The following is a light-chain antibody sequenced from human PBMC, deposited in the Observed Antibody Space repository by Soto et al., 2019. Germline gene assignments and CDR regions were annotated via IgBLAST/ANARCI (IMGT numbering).Light chain of an antibody. Sequence: QSVLTQPASVSGSPGQSITISCTGTRSDIGAYKYVSWYQQHPGKAPKLIIHEVSDRPSGVSNRFSGSKSGNTASLTISGLQTEDEAEYYCTSYTSTNSHIIFGGGTKVTVL. V-gene: IGLV2-14*01. J-gene: IGLJ2*01. CDR3: TSYTSTNSHII. CDR2: EVS. CDR1: RSDIGAYKY.